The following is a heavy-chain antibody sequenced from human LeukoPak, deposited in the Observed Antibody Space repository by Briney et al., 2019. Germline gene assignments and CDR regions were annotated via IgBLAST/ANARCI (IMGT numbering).Heavy chain of an antibody. CDR3: ARQILDCSGGSCYYYYGMDV. D-gene: IGHD2-15*01. Sequence: TANYAQKFQGRVTITADESTSTAYMELSSLRSEDTAVYYCARQILDCSGGSCYYYYGMDVWGQGTTVTVSS. V-gene: IGHV1-69*01. CDR2: TA. J-gene: IGHJ6*02.